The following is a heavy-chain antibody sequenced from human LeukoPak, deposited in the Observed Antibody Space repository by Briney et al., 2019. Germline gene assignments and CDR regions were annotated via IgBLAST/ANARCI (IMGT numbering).Heavy chain of an antibody. CDR2: IKQDGSEK. Sequence: GGSLRLSCASPGFTFSNYAVSWVRQAPGKGLEWVANIKQDGSEKYYVDSVKGRFTISRDNAKNSLYLQMNSLRAEDTAVYYCAKDFNPPPSYYDFWSGYFPVDYWGQGTLVTVSS. J-gene: IGHJ4*02. CDR1: GFTFSNYA. D-gene: IGHD3-3*01. V-gene: IGHV3-7*04. CDR3: AKDFNPPPSYYDFWSGYFPVDY.